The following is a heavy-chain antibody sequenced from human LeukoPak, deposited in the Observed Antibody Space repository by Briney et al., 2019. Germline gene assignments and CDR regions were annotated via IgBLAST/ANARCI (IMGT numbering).Heavy chain of an antibody. CDR1: GFTFSSYA. CDR3: AKDNYGDYVEYFQH. D-gene: IGHD4-17*01. J-gene: IGHJ1*01. CDR2: ISGSGGST. V-gene: IGHV3-23*01. Sequence: PGGSLRLSCAASGFTFSSYAMSWVRQAPGKGLEWVSAISGSGGSTYYADSVKGRFTISRDNSENTLYLQMNSLRAEDTAVYYCAKDNYGDYVEYFQHWGQGTLVTVSS.